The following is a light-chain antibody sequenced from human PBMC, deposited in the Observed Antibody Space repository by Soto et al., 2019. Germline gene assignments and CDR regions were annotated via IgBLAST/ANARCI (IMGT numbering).Light chain of an antibody. CDR3: QQYNNWPRAT. J-gene: IGKJ4*01. CDR2: GSS. Sequence: EVVMTQSPATLSVSPGDKVSLSCRANQTISNTLAWYQQKPGQAPRLLIYGSSSRATGIPDRFSGSGSGTDFILTISRLEPEDFGVYYCQQYNNWPRATFGGGTKVDIK. V-gene: IGKV3D-15*01. CDR1: QTISNT.